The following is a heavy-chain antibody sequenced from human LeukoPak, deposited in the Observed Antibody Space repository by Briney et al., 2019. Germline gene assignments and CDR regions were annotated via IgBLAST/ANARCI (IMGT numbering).Heavy chain of an antibody. CDR1: GFTVSSNY. V-gene: IGHV3-23*01. Sequence: GGSLRLSCAASGFTVSSNYMSWVRQAPGRGLEWVSAISGSGGSTYYADSVKGRFTISRDNSKNTLYLQMNSLRAEDTAVYYCAKSDTIFGVASYYFDYWGQGTLVTVSS. CDR3: AKSDTIFGVASYYFDY. CDR2: ISGSGGST. J-gene: IGHJ4*02. D-gene: IGHD3-3*01.